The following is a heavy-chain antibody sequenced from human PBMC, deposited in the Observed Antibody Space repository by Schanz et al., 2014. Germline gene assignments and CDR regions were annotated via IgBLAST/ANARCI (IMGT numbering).Heavy chain of an antibody. J-gene: IGHJ4*02. CDR2: VNPSVRGT. V-gene: IGHV1-46*03. D-gene: IGHD3-22*01. CDR3: AGAFDSSGYYFDY. Sequence: GPEVKEPGASVKVSCKASGYTLSAYSLHWVRQAPGQGLEWMGIVNPSVRGTHFAREFQGRVTVTSDTSTSTVYMELSGLRSEDTAVYYCAGAFDSSGYYFDYWGQGTLVTVSS. CDR1: GYTLSAYS.